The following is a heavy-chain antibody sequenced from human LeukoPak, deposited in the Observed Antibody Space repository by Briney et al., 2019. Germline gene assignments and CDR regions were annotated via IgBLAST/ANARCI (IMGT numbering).Heavy chain of an antibody. D-gene: IGHD2-2*01. CDR3: ASDRGYCSSTSCYLDY. CDR1: GFTFSSYS. V-gene: IGHV3-48*04. CDR2: ISSSSSTI. J-gene: IGHJ4*02. Sequence: PGGSLRLSCAASGFTFSSYSMNWVRQAPGKGLEWVSYISSSSSTIYYADSVKGRFTISRDNAKNSLYLQMNSLRAEATAVYYCASDRGYCSSTSCYLDYWGQGTLVTVSS.